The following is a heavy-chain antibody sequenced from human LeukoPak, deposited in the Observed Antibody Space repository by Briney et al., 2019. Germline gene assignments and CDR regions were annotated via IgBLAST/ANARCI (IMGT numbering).Heavy chain of an antibody. J-gene: IGHJ4*02. V-gene: IGHV4-34*01. CDR1: GGSFSGYY. CDR3: ARVILGSGYYYYFDY. CDR2: INHSGST. Sequence: PSETLSPTCAVYGGSFSGYYWSWIRQPSGKGLEWIGEINHSGSTNYNPSLKSRVTISVDTSKNQFSLKLSSVTAADTAVYYCARVILGSGYYYYFDYWGQGTLVTVSS. D-gene: IGHD3-22*01.